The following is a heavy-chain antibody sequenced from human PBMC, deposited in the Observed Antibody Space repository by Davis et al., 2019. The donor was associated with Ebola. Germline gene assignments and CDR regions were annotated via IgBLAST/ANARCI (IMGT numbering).Heavy chain of an antibody. D-gene: IGHD4-17*01. V-gene: IGHV4-34*01. J-gene: IGHJ4*02. Sequence: MPSETLSLTCAVYGGSFSGYYWSWIRQPPGKGLEWIGEINHSGSTNYNPSLKSRVTISVDKSKNQFSLKLSSVTAADTAVYYCARDADYGDYYFDYWGQGTLVTVSS. CDR2: INHSGST. CDR1: GGSFSGYY. CDR3: ARDADYGDYYFDY.